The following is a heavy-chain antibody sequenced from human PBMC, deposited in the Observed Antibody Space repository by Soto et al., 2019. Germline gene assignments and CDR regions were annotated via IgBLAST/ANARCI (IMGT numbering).Heavy chain of an antibody. V-gene: IGHV2-5*01. D-gene: IGHD6-19*01. CDR1: GFSLSASAVG. CDR2: LYWNDDN. J-gene: IGHJ4*02. Sequence: QITLKESGPTLVKPTQTLTLTCTFSGFSLSASAVGVGWIRQPPGKALEWLALLYWNDDNHYSPSLRSRLTLTKDTSKNQVVPTMTNMDPVDTATYYCAHGSGWLSDYWGQGVLVTVSS. CDR3: AHGSGWLSDY.